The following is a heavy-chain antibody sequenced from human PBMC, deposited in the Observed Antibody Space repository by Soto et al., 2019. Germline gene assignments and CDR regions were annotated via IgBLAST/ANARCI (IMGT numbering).Heavy chain of an antibody. CDR1: GLSFSSDS. V-gene: IGHV3-21*01. J-gene: IGHJ3*02. Sequence: EVQLVESGGGLVKPGGSLRLSCTASGLSFSSDSMNWVRQAPGKGLEWVSSISGSSSYIYYADSVKGRFTISRDNAKNSVYLQMNSLRAEDTAVYYCARGLGYCNVGSFSGAFDMWGQGTMVTVSS. CDR3: ARGLGYCNVGSFSGAFDM. CDR2: ISGSSSYI. D-gene: IGHD2-15*01.